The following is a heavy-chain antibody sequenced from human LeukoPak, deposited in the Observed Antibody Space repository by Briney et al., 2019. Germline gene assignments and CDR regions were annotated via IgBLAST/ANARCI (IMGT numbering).Heavy chain of an antibody. CDR3: ARGRTYYDFWSGPYWFDP. CDR2: IYYSGST. V-gene: IGHV4-39*07. CDR1: GGSISSSSYY. Sequence: SETLSLTCTVSGGSISSSSYYRGWIRQPPGKGLEWIGSIYYSGSTNYNPSLKSRVTISVDTSKNQFSLKLSSVTAADTAVYYCARGRTYYDFWSGPYWFDPWGQGTLVTVSS. D-gene: IGHD3-3*01. J-gene: IGHJ5*02.